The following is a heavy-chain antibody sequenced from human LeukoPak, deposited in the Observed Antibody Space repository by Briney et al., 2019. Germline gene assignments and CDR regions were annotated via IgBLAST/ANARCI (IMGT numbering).Heavy chain of an antibody. CDR3: ARSDDYGDYVYLGRPLDY. D-gene: IGHD4-17*01. CDR2: ISYDGSNK. Sequence: GSSLRLSCAASGFTFSSYAMHWVRQAPGKGLEWVAVISYDGSNKYYADSVKGRFTISRDNSKNTLYLQMNSLRAEDTAVYYCARSDDYGDYVYLGRPLDYWGQGTLVTVSS. J-gene: IGHJ4*02. CDR1: GFTFSSYA. V-gene: IGHV3-30*04.